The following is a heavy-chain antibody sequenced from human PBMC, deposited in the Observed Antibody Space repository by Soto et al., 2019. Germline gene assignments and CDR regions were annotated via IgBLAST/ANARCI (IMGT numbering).Heavy chain of an antibody. CDR1: GYSFTSYW. Sequence: GESPKISCKGSGYSFTSYWISWVRQMPGKGLERMGRIDPSDSYTNYSPSFQGHVTISADKSISTAYLQWSSLKASDTAMYYCARQGAAGLDYWGQGTLVTVSS. CDR3: ARQGAAGLDY. V-gene: IGHV5-10-1*01. J-gene: IGHJ4*02. D-gene: IGHD6-13*01. CDR2: IDPSDSYT.